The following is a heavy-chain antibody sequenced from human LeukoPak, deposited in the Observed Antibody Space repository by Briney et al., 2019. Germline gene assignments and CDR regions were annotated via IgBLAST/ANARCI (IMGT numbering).Heavy chain of an antibody. CDR2: IYHGGST. CDR3: ARDGPGAPADYFDY. Sequence: PSETLSLTCTVSGGSISRGDYYWGWIRQPPGKGLEWVVYIYHGGSTYYNPSLKSRVTISVDRSKNQFSLKLSSVTAADTAVYYCARDGPGAPADYFDYWGQGTLVTVSS. CDR1: GGSISRGDYY. D-gene: IGHD6-13*01. J-gene: IGHJ4*02. V-gene: IGHV4-30-4*01.